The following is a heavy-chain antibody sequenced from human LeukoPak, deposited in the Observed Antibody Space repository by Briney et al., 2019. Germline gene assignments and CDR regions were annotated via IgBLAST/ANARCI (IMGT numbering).Heavy chain of an antibody. CDR3: AKWTYYYDSSGYLLVYYFDY. D-gene: IGHD3-22*01. CDR1: GFTFSSYA. Sequence: GGSLRLSCAASGFTFSSYAMSWVRQAPGKGLEWVSAISGSGGSTYYADSVKGRFTISRDNSKNTLYLQMNSLRAEDTAVYYCAKWTYYYDSSGYLLVYYFDYWGQGTLVTVSS. J-gene: IGHJ4*02. CDR2: ISGSGGST. V-gene: IGHV3-23*01.